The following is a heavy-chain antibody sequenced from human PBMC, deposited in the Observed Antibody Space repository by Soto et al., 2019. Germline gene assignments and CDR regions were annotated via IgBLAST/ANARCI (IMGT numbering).Heavy chain of an antibody. CDR3: ARDSPEERTGYYVDDAFDI. CDR1: GGTFSSYT. J-gene: IGHJ3*02. V-gene: IGHV1-69*04. CDR2: IIPILGIA. Sequence: QVQLVHSGAEVKKPGSSVKVSCKASGGTFSSYTISWVRQAPGQGLEWMGRIIPILGIANYAQKFQGRVTITADKSTSTAYMELSSLRSEDTAVYYCARDSPEERTGYYVDDAFDIWGQGTMVTVSS. D-gene: IGHD3-9*01.